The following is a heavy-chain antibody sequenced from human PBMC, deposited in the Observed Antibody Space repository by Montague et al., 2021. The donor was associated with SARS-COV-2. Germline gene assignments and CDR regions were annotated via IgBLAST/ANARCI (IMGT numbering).Heavy chain of an antibody. CDR1: GGSISSSSYY. D-gene: IGHD3-22*01. J-gene: IGHJ3*02. Sequence: SETLSLTCTVSGGSISSSSYYWGWIRQPPGKGLEWIGSIYYSGSTYYNPSLKSRVTISVDTSKNQFSLKLSSVAAADTAVYYCASPTYYYDSSGSDAFDIWAQGPMVTVPS. CDR3: ASPTYYYDSSGSDAFDI. V-gene: IGHV4-39*01. CDR2: IYYSGST.